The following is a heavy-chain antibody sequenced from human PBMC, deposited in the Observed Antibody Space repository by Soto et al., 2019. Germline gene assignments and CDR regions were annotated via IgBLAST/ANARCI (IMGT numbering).Heavy chain of an antibody. CDR3: ARDRAAVASTFDY. CDR1: GGSISSSSYY. Sequence: PSETLSLTCTVSGGSISSSSYYWGWIRQPPGKGLEWIGSIYYSGSTYYNPSLKSRVTISVDTSKNQFSLKLTSVTAADTAVYYCARDRAAVASTFDYWGPGTLVTGLL. J-gene: IGHJ4*02. D-gene: IGHD6-19*01. V-gene: IGHV4-39*02. CDR2: IYYSGST.